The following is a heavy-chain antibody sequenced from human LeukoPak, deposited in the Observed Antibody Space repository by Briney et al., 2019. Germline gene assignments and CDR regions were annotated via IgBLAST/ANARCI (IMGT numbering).Heavy chain of an antibody. D-gene: IGHD3-10*01. J-gene: IGHJ5*02. CDR3: ARDGSGSRYNWFDP. V-gene: IGHV4-39*07. CDR2: VDYTGIT. CDR1: GGSISSSGYY. Sequence: SETLSLTCTVSGGSISSSGYYWGWIRQPPGTGLEWIGSVDYTGITSHSPSLKSRVTISVDTSKNQFSLKLSSVTAADMAVYYCARDGSGSRYNWFDPWGQGTLVTVSS.